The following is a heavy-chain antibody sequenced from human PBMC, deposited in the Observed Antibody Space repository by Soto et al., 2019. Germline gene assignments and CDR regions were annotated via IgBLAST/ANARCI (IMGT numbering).Heavy chain of an antibody. CDR1: GYSFTSYW. CDR3: ARCLTDDSNENAWFDP. Sequence: GESLKISCKGSGYSFTSYWITWVRQMPGKGREWMGSIDPSDSYTNYSPSFQGHFTISADKAISTSYLHWSSLKTSDTAMDFCARCLTDDSNENAWFDPWGQG. V-gene: IGHV5-10-1*01. CDR2: IDPSDSYT. J-gene: IGHJ5*02. D-gene: IGHD4-4*01.